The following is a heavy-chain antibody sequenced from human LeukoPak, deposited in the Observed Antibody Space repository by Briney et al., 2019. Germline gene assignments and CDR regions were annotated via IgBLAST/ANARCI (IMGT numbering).Heavy chain of an antibody. CDR2: INSDGSST. Sequence: GGSLRLSCAVSGFTSSSYWMHWVRQAPGKGLVWVSRINSDGSSTSYADPVKGRFTISRDNAKNTLYLQMNSLRAEDTAVYYCARDGQDIVVVVAATPCGWFDPWGQGTLVTVSS. CDR1: GFTSSSYW. D-gene: IGHD2-15*01. J-gene: IGHJ5*02. V-gene: IGHV3-74*01. CDR3: ARDGQDIVVVVAATPCGWFDP.